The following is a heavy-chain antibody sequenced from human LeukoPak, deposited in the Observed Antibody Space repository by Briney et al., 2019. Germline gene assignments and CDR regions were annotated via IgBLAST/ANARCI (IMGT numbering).Heavy chain of an antibody. Sequence: GGSLRLSCAVSGFTLTNHGVSWVRQAPGKGLEWVSAISGSGGSTYYADSVKGRFTISRDNSKNTLYLQMNSLRAEDTAAYYCAKTIFSGWSRKTLYYFDYWGQGTLVTVSS. CDR1: GFTLTNHG. J-gene: IGHJ4*02. D-gene: IGHD6-19*01. V-gene: IGHV3-23*01. CDR2: ISGSGGST. CDR3: AKTIFSGWSRKTLYYFDY.